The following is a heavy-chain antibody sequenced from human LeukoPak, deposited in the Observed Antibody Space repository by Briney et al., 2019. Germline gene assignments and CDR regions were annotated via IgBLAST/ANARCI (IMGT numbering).Heavy chain of an antibody. Sequence: GGSLRLSCAASGFTFSSYAMQWGRQAPGKGLEYVSAISSNGGSAYYASSVKGRFTIYRDNSKNTLYLQMGRLRAEDMDVYYCERVYCSGGSCYRYLDYWGQGALVTVSS. D-gene: IGHD2-15*01. CDR1: GFTFSSYA. CDR2: ISSNGGSA. V-gene: IGHV3-64*01. CDR3: ERVYCSGGSCYRYLDY. J-gene: IGHJ4*02.